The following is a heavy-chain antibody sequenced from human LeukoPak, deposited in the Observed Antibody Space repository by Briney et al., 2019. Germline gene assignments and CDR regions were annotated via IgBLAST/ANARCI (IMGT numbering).Heavy chain of an antibody. D-gene: IGHD3-22*01. J-gene: IGHJ3*02. CDR1: GYSISSGYY. V-gene: IGHV4-38-2*02. CDR3: ARGNPNYDSSGYEAFDI. Sequence: SETLSLPCTVSGYSISSGYYWGWIRQPPGKGLEWLGSIYHSGSTYYNPSLKSRVTTSVDTSKNQFSLKLSSVTAADTAVYYCARGNPNYDSSGYEAFDIWGQGTMVTVSS. CDR2: IYHSGST.